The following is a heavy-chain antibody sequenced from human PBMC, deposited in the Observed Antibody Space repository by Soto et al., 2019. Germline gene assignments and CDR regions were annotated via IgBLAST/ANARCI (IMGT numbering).Heavy chain of an antibody. V-gene: IGHV1-18*01. D-gene: IGHD2-15*01. CDR2: ISTYNGNT. J-gene: IGHJ5*02. Sequence: QVQLVQSGAEVKKPGASVKVSCKSSGYTFTSYDISWVRQALGQGLEWMGWISTYNGNTNHAQKLQGRVTMTTDTSTSTAYSERRILISDDTAVYYCARGILVAATRWWFDAWGQVTLVTVSS. CDR3: ARGILVAATRWWFDA. CDR1: GYTFTSYD.